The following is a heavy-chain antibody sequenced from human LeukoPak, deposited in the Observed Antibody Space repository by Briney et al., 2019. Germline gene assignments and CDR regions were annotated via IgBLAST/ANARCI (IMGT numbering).Heavy chain of an antibody. CDR3: ASCGSTSCYRASEYYYGMDV. V-gene: IGHV3-33*01. CDR2: IWYDGSNK. CDR1: GFTFSSYG. J-gene: IGHJ6*02. Sequence: QPGRSLRLSCAASGFTFSSYGMHWVRQAPGKGLEGVAVIWYDGSNKYYADSVKGRFTISRDNSKNTLYLQMNSLRAEDTAVYYCASCGSTSCYRASEYYYGMDVWGQGTTVTVSS. D-gene: IGHD2-2*01.